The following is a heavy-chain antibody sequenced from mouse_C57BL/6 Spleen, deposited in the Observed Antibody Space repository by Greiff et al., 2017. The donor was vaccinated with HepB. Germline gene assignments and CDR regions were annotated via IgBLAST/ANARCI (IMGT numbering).Heavy chain of an antibody. J-gene: IGHJ1*03. V-gene: IGHV14-3*01. CDR2: IDPANGNT. Sequence: EVQLKQSVAELVRPGASVKLSCTASGFNIKNTYMHWVKQRPEQGLEWIGRIDPANGNTKYAPKFQGKATITADTSSNTAYLQLSSLTSEDTAIYYCAREDGYYYGSSYWYFDVWGTGTTVTVSS. D-gene: IGHD1-1*01. CDR3: AREDGYYYGSSYWYFDV. CDR1: GFNIKNTY.